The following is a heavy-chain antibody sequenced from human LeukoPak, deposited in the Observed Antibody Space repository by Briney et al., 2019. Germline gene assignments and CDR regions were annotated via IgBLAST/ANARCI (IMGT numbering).Heavy chain of an antibody. V-gene: IGHV1-69*13. CDR3: ARDSYSIQLWPTGYNWIDP. D-gene: IGHD5-18*01. CDR2: IIPIFGTA. Sequence: GASVKVSCTASGGTFSSYAISWVRQAPGQGLEWMGGIIPIFGTANYAQKFQGRVTITADESTSTAYMELSSLRSEDTAVYYCARDSYSIQLWPTGYNWIDPWGQGTLVTVSS. J-gene: IGHJ5*02. CDR1: GGTFSSYA.